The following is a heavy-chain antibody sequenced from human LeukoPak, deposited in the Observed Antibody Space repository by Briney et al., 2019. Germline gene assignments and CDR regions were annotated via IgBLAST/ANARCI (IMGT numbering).Heavy chain of an antibody. CDR3: ARDPPLQYYDFWSGTWGSDY. J-gene: IGHJ4*02. V-gene: IGHV3-21*01. CDR1: GFTFSSYS. CDR2: ISSSSSYI. Sequence: GGSLRLSCAASGFTFSSYSMNWVRQAPGKGLEWVSSISSSSSYIYYADSVKGRFTISRDNAKNSLYLQMNSLRAEDTAVYYCARDPPLQYYDFWSGTWGSDYWGQGTLVTVSS. D-gene: IGHD3-3*01.